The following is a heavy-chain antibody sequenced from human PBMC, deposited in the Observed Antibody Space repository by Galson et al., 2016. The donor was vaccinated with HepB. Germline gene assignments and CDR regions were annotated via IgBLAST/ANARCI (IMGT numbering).Heavy chain of an antibody. CDR2: ISGTGSRI. J-gene: IGHJ1*01. D-gene: IGHD3-10*01. CDR1: GFNFNDFS. CDR3: ARDLTPRGFSYSF. Sequence: SLRLSCAVSGFNFNDFSMNWIRQAPGKGLEWLSYISGTGSRILYADSVKGRFTISKDKAELSLYLQMSSLRVEDTAVYHCARDLTPRGFSYSFWGQGTLVAVSS. V-gene: IGHV3-48*01.